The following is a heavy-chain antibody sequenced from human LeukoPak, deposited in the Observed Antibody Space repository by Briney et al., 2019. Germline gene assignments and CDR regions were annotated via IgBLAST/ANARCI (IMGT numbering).Heavy chain of an antibody. CDR1: GYTFTGYY. CDR3: ARDASNWSSFDQ. V-gene: IGHV1-2*06. Sequence: ASVKVSCKSSGYTFTGYYIHLVRQAPGQGLEWMGRIVPNSGGTNYAQKFQGRVAMTRDTSINTAYMELSRLTSDDSAVYYCARDASNWSSFDQWGQGTVVTVSS. J-gene: IGHJ4*02. D-gene: IGHD4-11*01. CDR2: IVPNSGGT.